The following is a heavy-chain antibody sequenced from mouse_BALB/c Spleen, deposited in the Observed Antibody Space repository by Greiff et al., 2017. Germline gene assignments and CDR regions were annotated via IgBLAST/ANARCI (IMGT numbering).Heavy chain of an antibody. CDR2: IWGDGST. CDR1: GFSLTGYG. D-gene: IGHD1-1*01. Sequence: VQLVESGPGLVAPSQSLSITCTVSGFSLTGYGVNWVRQPPGKGLEWLGMIWGDGSTDYNSALKSRLSSSKDNSKSQVFLKMNSLQTDDTARYYCARNYGSSYWYLDVWGAGTTVTVSS. V-gene: IGHV2-6-7*01. CDR3: ARNYGSSYWYLDV. J-gene: IGHJ1*01.